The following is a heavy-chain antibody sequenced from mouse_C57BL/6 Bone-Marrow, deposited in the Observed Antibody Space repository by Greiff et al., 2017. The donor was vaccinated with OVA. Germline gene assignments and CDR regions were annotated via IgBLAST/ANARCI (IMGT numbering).Heavy chain of an antibody. D-gene: IGHD3-2*02. V-gene: IGHV1-61*01. Sequence: QVQLKQPGAELVRPGSSVKLSCKASGCTFTSYWMDWVKQRPGQGLEWIGNIYPSDSETHYNQKFKDKATLTVDKSSSTAYMQLSSLTSEDSAVYYCAREGETAQATAWFAYWGQGTLVTVSA. J-gene: IGHJ3*01. CDR3: AREGETAQATAWFAY. CDR2: IYPSDSET. CDR1: GCTFTSYW.